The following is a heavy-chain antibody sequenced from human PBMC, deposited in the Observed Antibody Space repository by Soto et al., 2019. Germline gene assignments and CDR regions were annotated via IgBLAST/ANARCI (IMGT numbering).Heavy chain of an antibody. CDR3: SRDDSDWFFN. CDR2: IFHSGST. CDR1: RAFINSGGFY. V-gene: IGHV4-31*03. D-gene: IGHD3-9*01. Sequence: SETLSLTCSVSRAFINSGGFYYSWIRQPPGKGLEWLGYIFHSGSTLYTPSLRGRLTLSADTSRNQLSLHLTSVTAADTAVYYCSRDDSDWFFNWGQGTLVTVSS. J-gene: IGHJ4*02.